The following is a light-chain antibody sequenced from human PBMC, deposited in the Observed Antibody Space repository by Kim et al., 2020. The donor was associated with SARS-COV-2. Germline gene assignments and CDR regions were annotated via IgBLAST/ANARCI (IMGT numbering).Light chain of an antibody. CDR1: QDIKNY. V-gene: IGKV1-27*01. Sequence: ASVGDRVTITGRASQDIKNYLAWYQQKPGKVPELLSYAASTLQSGVSSRFSGSASGTGFTLTIDNLQPEDVATYYCQKYYGAPFTFGPGTKVDIK. CDR3: QKYYGAPFT. CDR2: AAS. J-gene: IGKJ3*01.